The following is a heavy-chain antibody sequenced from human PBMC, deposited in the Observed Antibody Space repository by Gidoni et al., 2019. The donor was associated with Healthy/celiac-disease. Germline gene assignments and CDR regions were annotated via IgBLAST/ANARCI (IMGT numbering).Heavy chain of an antibody. Sequence: QLQLQESGPGLVKPSETLSLTCTVSVGYISSSSYYWGWTRQPPGKGLEWIGSIYYSGSTYYNPSLKSRVTISVDTSKNQFSLKLSSVTAADTAVYYCARSSGWYHAFDIWGQGTMVTVSS. CDR1: VGYISSSSYY. D-gene: IGHD6-19*01. V-gene: IGHV4-39*01. J-gene: IGHJ3*02. CDR3: ARSSGWYHAFDI. CDR2: IYYSGST.